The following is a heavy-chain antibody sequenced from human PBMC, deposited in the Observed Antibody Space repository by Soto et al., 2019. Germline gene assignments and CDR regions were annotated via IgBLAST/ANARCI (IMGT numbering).Heavy chain of an antibody. Sequence: SETLSLTCTVSGGSISSYYWSWIRQHPGKGLEWIGYIYYSGSTYYNPSLKSRVTISVDTSKNQFSLKLSSVTAADTAVYYCARGSCSSTSCYFEYWGQGTLVTVPS. J-gene: IGHJ4*02. CDR1: GGSISSYY. CDR2: IYYSGST. V-gene: IGHV4-59*06. D-gene: IGHD2-2*01. CDR3: ARGSCSSTSCYFEY.